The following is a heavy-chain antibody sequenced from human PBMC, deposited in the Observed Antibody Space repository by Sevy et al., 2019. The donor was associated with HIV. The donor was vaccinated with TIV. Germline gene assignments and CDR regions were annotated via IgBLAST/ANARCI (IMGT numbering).Heavy chain of an antibody. CDR1: GGSISSGGYS. J-gene: IGHJ5*02. CDR3: ARDYGGNSGWFDP. Sequence: SETLSLTCAVSGGSISSGGYSWSWIRQPPGKGLEWIGYIYHSGSTYYNPSLKSRVTISVDRSKNQFSLKLSAVTAADTAVYYCARDYGGNSGWFDPWGQGTLVTVSS. V-gene: IGHV4-30-2*01. D-gene: IGHD4-17*01. CDR2: IYHSGST.